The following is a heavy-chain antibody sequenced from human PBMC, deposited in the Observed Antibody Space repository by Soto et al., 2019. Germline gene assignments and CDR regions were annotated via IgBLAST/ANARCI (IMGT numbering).Heavy chain of an antibody. D-gene: IGHD2-2*01. Sequence: EVQLVESGGGLVQPGGSLRLSCAASGFTFSTYWMHWVRQAPGKGLVWVSRIHGDGSSTSYADSVKGRFTISRDNAKNMLYLQMNSLRAEDTAVYYCAKGIGIRDATTHDRWGQGSLVTVSS. J-gene: IGHJ5*02. CDR3: AKGIGIRDATTHDR. CDR2: IHGDGSST. CDR1: GFTFSTYW. V-gene: IGHV3-74*01.